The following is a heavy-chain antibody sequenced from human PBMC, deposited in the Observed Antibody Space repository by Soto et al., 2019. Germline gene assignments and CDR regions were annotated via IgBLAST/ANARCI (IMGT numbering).Heavy chain of an antibody. V-gene: IGHV5-51*01. CDR3: ARSGYCSGGSCYDYCYDGMDV. CDR1: GYSFTSYW. Sequence: GEYLKISCKGSGYSFTSYWIGWVRQMPGKGLEWMGIIYPGDSDTRYSPSFQGQVTISADKSISTAYLQWSSLKASDTAMYYCARSGYCSGGSCYDYCYDGMDVWGQGTTVTVFS. CDR2: IYPGDSDT. D-gene: IGHD2-15*01. J-gene: IGHJ6*02.